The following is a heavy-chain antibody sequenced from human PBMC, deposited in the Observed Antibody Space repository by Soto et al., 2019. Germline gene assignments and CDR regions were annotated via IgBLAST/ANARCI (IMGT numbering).Heavy chain of an antibody. D-gene: IGHD3-10*01. CDR3: ARGLYYYGSGSYSTWFDP. CDR1: GGSFSGYY. CDR2: INHSGST. Sequence: QVQLQQWGAGLLKPSETLSLTCAVYGGSFSGYYWSWIRQPPGKGLEWIGEINHSGSTNYNPSLKRRVTISVHTSQYQFSLKLRSVTAAETAVYYCARGLYYYGSGSYSTWFDPWGPGTLVTVSS. V-gene: IGHV4-34*01. J-gene: IGHJ5*02.